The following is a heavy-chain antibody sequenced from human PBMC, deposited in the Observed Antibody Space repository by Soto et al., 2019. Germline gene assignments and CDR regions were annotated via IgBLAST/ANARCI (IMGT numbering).Heavy chain of an antibody. CDR2: IYWKGGNR. D-gene: IGHD3-10*01. CDR1: GFNVDDYG. V-gene: IGHV3-20*04. CDR3: VRSGDYRSGSYWYFFDY. Sequence: WVPLRLSCRMFGFNVDDYGMSWVLHVPGKGLEWVSGIYWKGGNRHYADSVKGRFTITRDNAKNSLYLQLDSLRAEDTALYYCVRSGDYRSGSYWYFFDYWGQGTLVTVSS. J-gene: IGHJ4*02.